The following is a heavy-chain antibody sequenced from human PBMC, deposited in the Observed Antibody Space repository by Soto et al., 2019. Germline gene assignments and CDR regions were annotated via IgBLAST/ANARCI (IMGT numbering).Heavy chain of an antibody. J-gene: IGHJ4*02. D-gene: IGHD2-2*01. V-gene: IGHV1-2*02. CDR3: VKERYGSSSLPQDH. CDR2: VNPDSGVT. Sequence: ASVKVSCKASGYTFSGYYLHWVRQAPGHGLEWMGCVNPDSGVTNYAQKFHGRVTMTRDTSISTAYLEMSSLISDDTAVYYCVKERYGSSSLPQDHWGQGTLVTVSS. CDR1: GYTFSGYY.